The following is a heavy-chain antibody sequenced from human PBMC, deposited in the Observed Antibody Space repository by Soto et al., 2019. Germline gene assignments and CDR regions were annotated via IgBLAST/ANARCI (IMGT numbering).Heavy chain of an antibody. J-gene: IGHJ5*02. CDR1: TFTFNTYW. D-gene: IGHD5-12*01. V-gene: IGHV3-74*03. CDR2: INSDGTKT. CDR3: ATVATNSYNWVDP. Sequence: GSLRLSCAASTFTFNTYWMHWVRQAPGKGLVWVSRINSDGTKTTYADSVKGRFTISRDNAKNTVYLQMNSLRAEDTAMYYCATVATNSYNWVDPWGQGTLVTVSS.